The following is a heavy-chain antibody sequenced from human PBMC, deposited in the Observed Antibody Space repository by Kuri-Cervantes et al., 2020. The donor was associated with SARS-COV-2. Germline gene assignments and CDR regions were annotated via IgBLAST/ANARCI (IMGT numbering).Heavy chain of an antibody. CDR1: GGTFSSSA. V-gene: IGHV1-69*13. CDR3: ARAHCSGGSCYPEYYYYYGMDV. CDR2: IIPIFGTA. D-gene: IGHD2-15*01. J-gene: IGHJ6*02. Sequence: SVKVSCKASGGTFSSSAISWVRQAPAQGLEGMGGIIPIFGTANYAQKFQGRVTITADESTSTAYMELSSLRSEDTAVYYCARAHCSGGSCYPEYYYYYGMDVWGQGTTVTVSS.